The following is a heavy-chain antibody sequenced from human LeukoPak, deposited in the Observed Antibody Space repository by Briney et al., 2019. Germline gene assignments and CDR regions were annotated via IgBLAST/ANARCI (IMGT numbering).Heavy chain of an antibody. J-gene: IGHJ5*02. D-gene: IGHD3-3*01. CDR2: IYYSGST. V-gene: IGHV4-59*01. CDR1: GGSISSYY. CDR3: ASLQTATYYDFWSGYYQWFDP. Sequence: SETLSLTCTVSGGSISSYYWSWIRQPPGKGLEWIGYIYYSGSTNYNPSLKSRVTISVDTSKNQFSLKLSSVTAADTAVYYCASLQTATYYDFWSGYYQWFDPWGQGTLVTVSS.